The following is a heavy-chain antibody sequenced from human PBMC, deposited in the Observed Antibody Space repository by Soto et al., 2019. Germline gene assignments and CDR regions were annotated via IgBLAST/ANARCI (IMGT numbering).Heavy chain of an antibody. V-gene: IGHV1-69*02. CDR2: IIPILGIA. Sequence: QVQLVQSGAEVKKPGSSVKVSCKASGGTFSSYTISWVRQAPGQGLEWMGRIIPILGIANYAQKFQGRVTLTADKSKSTAYMELSSLRSEDTAVYYCARGSGEWLPLWWGQGTLVTVSS. CDR1: GGTFSSYT. CDR3: ARGSGEWLPLW. J-gene: IGHJ4*02. D-gene: IGHD5-12*01.